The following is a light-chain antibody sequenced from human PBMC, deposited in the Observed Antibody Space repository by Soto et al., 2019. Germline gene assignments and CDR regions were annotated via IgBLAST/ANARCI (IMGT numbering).Light chain of an antibody. Sequence: QSVLTQPPSVSGAPGQRVTISCTGSSSNIGSTYDVQWYQQLPGTGPKLLIHGNTDRPSGVPDRSSGSKSGTSASLAITGLQADDEADYYCQSYDDSLSVHYVFGTGTKVTVL. CDR1: SSNIGSTYD. CDR3: QSYDDSLSVHYV. V-gene: IGLV1-40*01. J-gene: IGLJ1*01. CDR2: GNT.